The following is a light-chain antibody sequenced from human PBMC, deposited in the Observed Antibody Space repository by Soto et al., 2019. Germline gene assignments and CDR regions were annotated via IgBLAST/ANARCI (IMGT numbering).Light chain of an antibody. V-gene: IGLV2-11*01. CDR1: SSDIGAYTS. CDR3: CSYAGSSLMV. J-gene: IGLJ1*01. Sequence: QSVLTEPLSVSDFIGQSVTISCTGTSSDIGAYTSVSWYQQHPGKAPKLVISDVRKRPSGVPDRFSASTSGNTASLTISGLQAEDEADYYCCSYAGSSLMVFGTGTKVTVL. CDR2: DVR.